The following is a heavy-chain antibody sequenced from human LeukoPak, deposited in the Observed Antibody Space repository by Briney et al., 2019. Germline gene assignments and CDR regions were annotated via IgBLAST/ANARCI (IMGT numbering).Heavy chain of an antibody. CDR2: ISYDGSNK. CDR3: AKALDSGGNFYFDY. Sequence: PGGSLRLSCAVSEFTFSSYGMHWVRQAPGKGLEWVALISYDGSNKYYRDSLKGRFTISRDNSKNTLYLQMNSLRAEDTAVYYCAKALDSGGNFYFDYWGQGTLVTVSS. V-gene: IGHV3-30*18. D-gene: IGHD4-23*01. J-gene: IGHJ4*02. CDR1: EFTFSSYG.